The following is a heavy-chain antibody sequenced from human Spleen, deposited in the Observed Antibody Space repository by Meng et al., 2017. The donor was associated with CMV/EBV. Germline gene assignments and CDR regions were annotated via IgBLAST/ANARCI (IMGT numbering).Heavy chain of an antibody. D-gene: IGHD4-23*01. CDR1: GSTLSDLC. V-gene: IGHV1-24*01. CDR3: TIADDYGDNSYFDH. J-gene: IGHJ4*02. CDR2: LEPEDGEV. Sequence: VSGSTLSDLCIHWVRQAPGRGLEWMGGLEPEDGEVIYAQKFQGRVSVTEDTSIDTAYMEVRSLRSEDTAIYYCTIADDYGDNSYFDHWGQGTLVTVSS.